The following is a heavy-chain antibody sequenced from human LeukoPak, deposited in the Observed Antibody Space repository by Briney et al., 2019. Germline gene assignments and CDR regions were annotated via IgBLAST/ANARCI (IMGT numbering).Heavy chain of an antibody. V-gene: IGHV4-34*01. J-gene: IGHJ2*01. D-gene: IGHD6-19*01. CDR1: GGSFSGYY. CDR3: ARRPGSGWYGRYFDL. CDR2: INHSGST. Sequence: SETLSLTCAVYGGSFSGYYWSWIRQPPGKGLEWIGEINHSGSTNYNTSLKSQVTISVDTSKNQFSLKLSSVTAADTAVYYCARRPGSGWYGRYFDLWGRGTLVTVSS.